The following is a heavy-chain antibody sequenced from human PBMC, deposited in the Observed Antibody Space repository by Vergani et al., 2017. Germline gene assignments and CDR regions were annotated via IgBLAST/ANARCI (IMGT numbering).Heavy chain of an antibody. V-gene: IGHV3-30*14. CDR3: ARDPGQWLVPYYFDY. D-gene: IGHD6-19*01. CDR2: ISYDGSNK. CDR1: GFTFSSYA. J-gene: IGHJ4*02. Sequence: VQLLESGGGLVQPGGSLRLSCAASGFTFSSYAMHWVRQAPGKGLEWVAVISYDGSNKYYADSVKGRFTISRDNSKNTLYLQMNSLRAEDTAVYYCARDPGQWLVPYYFDYWGQGTLVTVSS.